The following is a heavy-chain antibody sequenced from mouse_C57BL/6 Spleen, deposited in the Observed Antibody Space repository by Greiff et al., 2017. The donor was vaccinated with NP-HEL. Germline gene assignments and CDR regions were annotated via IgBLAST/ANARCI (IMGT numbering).Heavy chain of an antibody. Sequence: QVQLQQSGAELARPGASVKLSCKASGYTFTSYGISWVKQRTGQGLEWIGEIYPRSGNTYYNEKFKGKATLTAAKSSSPAYMELRSLTSEDSAVYVCARDYGNYDWYFDVWGTGTTVTVSS. D-gene: IGHD2-1*01. V-gene: IGHV1-81*01. J-gene: IGHJ1*03. CDR2: IYPRSGNT. CDR3: ARDYGNYDWYFDV. CDR1: GYTFTSYG.